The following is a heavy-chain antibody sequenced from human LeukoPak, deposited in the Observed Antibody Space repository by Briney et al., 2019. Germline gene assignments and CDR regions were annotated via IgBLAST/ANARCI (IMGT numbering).Heavy chain of an antibody. Sequence: PSETLSLTCAVYGGSFSGYYWSWIRQPPGKGLEWIGEINHSGSTNYNPSLKSRVTISVDTSKNQFSLKLSSVTAADTAVYYCARVKRLGNWFDPWGQGTLVTVSS. D-gene: IGHD6-25*01. CDR3: ARVKRLGNWFDP. CDR2: INHSGST. V-gene: IGHV4-34*01. CDR1: GGSFSGYY. J-gene: IGHJ5*02.